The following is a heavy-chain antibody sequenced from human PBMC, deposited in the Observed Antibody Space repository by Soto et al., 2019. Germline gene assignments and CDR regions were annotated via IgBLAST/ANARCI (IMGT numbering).Heavy chain of an antibody. CDR3: AKDYTVAADPSSVILFDY. J-gene: IGHJ4*02. CDR1: GFTFKHYA. V-gene: IGHV3-23*01. Sequence: PVGSQRLSYAASGFTFKHYAMSWVRQAPGKGLEWVSIIIANGGTFYADSVKGRFTISRDNSKNTVYLQMSSLRVEDTAIFYCAKDYTVAADPSSVILFDYWGQGALVTVSS. CDR2: IIANGGT. D-gene: IGHD2-15*01.